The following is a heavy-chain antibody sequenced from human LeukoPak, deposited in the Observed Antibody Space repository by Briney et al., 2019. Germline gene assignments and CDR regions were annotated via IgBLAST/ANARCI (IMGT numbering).Heavy chain of an antibody. CDR1: GYTFTSYY. Sequence: ASVKVSCKASGYTFTSYYMHWVRQAPGQGLEWMGIINPNAGTTSYAQKFQGRVTVTRDTSTSTVYMELSSLRSEDTAVYYCARGTYSSSWFLDHWGQGTLVTVSS. V-gene: IGHV1-46*01. CDR3: ARGTYSSSWFLDH. J-gene: IGHJ4*02. CDR2: INPNAGTT. D-gene: IGHD2-2*01.